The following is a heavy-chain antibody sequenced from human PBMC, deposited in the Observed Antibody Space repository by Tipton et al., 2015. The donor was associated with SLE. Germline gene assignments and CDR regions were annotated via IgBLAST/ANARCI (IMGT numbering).Heavy chain of an antibody. CDR3: ARWIAVPATANSDAFDI. D-gene: IGHD2-2*01. CDR1: GGSISSGSSY. CDR2: IYSSGST. V-gene: IGHV4-61*02. Sequence: LRLSCTVSGGSISSGSSYWSWIRQPAGKGLEWVGRIYSSGSTYYNPSLKSRVTISVDTSNNQLSLRLSSVTAADTAVYYCARWIAVPATANSDAFDIWGQGTMVTVSS. J-gene: IGHJ3*02.